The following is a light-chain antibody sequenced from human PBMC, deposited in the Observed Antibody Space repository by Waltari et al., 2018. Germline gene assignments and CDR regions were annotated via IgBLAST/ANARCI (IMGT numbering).Light chain of an antibody. J-gene: IGKJ1*01. V-gene: IGKV3D-15*01. CDR3: QQYNYWPWT. CDR2: STS. Sequence: VMTQSPATLSMSPGESATLSCRTSQSLNRAFAWYQQKPGQAPRLLIYSTSTRATGTPARFSGSGSGTEFTLTISSLQSEDFAIYYCQQYNYWPWTFGQGTRVEIK. CDR1: QSLNRA.